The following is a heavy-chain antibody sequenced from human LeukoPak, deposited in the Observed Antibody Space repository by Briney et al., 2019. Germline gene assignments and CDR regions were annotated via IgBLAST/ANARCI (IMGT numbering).Heavy chain of an antibody. V-gene: IGHV4-39*01. CDR1: GDFISSSNSY. CDR3: ARGWRGGYKWSYFDY. J-gene: IGHJ4*02. Sequence: SETLSLTCTVSGDFISSSNSYWGWIRQPPGKGLEWIGSIYHTGNTYYNASLKSRVSISVDMSKNQFSLRLTSVTAADTAVYYCARGWRGGYKWSYFDYWGQGTLVTVSS. CDR2: IYHTGNT. D-gene: IGHD5-24*01.